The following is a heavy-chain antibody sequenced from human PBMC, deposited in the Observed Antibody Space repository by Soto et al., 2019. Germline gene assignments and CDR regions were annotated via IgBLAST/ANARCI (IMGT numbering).Heavy chain of an antibody. V-gene: IGHV4-59*04. Sequence: SETLSLTCTVSGGSISSYYWSWIRQPPGKGLEWIGSISYRGNTYYRPSLRSRFTMSVDTSNTQFSLNLSAVTAADSAVYYCARHALDATSWYQTFDVWGQGSPVTVPQ. CDR1: GGSISSYY. CDR2: ISYRGNT. D-gene: IGHD6-13*01. CDR3: ARHALDATSWYQTFDV. J-gene: IGHJ4*02.